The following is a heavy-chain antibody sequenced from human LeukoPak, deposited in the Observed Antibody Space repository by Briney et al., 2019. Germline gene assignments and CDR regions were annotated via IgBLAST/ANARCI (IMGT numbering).Heavy chain of an antibody. CDR1: GGSVSSGSYY. V-gene: IGHV4-61*01. CDR2: IYYSGST. J-gene: IGHJ4*02. CDR3: ARAYSSGWYVLDY. D-gene: IGHD6-19*01. Sequence: SKTLSLTCTVSGGSVSSGSYYWSWIRQPPGKGLEWIGYIYYSGSTNYNPSLKSRVTISVDTSKNQFSLKLSSVTAADTAAYYCARAYSSGWYVLDYWGQGTLVTVSS.